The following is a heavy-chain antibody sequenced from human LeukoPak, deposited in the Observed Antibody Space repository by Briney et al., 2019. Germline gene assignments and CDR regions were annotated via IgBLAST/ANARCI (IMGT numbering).Heavy chain of an antibody. J-gene: IGHJ4*02. V-gene: IGHV1-69*13. Sequence: ASVKVSCKASGGTFSSYAISWVRQAPGQGLEWMGGIIPIFGTANYAQKFQGRVTITADESTGTAYMELSSLRSEDTAVYYCARDRGDYDHLTPDYWGQGTLVTVSS. CDR2: IIPIFGTA. CDR1: GGTFSSYA. CDR3: ARDRGDYDHLTPDY. D-gene: IGHD4-17*01.